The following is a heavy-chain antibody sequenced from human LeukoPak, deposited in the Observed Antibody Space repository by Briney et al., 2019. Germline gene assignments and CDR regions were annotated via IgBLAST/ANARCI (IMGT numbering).Heavy chain of an antibody. D-gene: IGHD2-2*01. V-gene: IGHV4-30-4*01. CDR2: INYSGST. Sequence: SETLSLTCTVSGGSISSGDYYWSWIRQPPGKGLERIGYINYSGSTFHYNPSLKSRITISVDTSKNQFSLRLNSVTVADTAVYFCASTNCSSARCYGANWFDPWGPGTLVTVSS. CDR3: ASTNCSSARCYGANWFDP. CDR1: GGSISSGDYY. J-gene: IGHJ5*02.